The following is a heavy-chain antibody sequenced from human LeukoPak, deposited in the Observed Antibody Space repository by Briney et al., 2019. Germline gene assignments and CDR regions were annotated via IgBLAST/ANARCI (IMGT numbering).Heavy chain of an antibody. J-gene: IGHJ5*02. V-gene: IGHV1-2*02. CDR2: INPNSGDT. CDR1: GYTFTDYY. CDR3: AKGPQYCSNSNCYLKWFDP. Sequence: ASVKVSCKASGYTFTDYYMYWVRQAPGQGLEWMGWINPNSGDTNYAQKFQGRVTMTRDTSISTAYMELSRLRSDDTAVYYCAKGPQYCSNSNCYLKWFDPWGQGTLVTVSS. D-gene: IGHD2-2*01.